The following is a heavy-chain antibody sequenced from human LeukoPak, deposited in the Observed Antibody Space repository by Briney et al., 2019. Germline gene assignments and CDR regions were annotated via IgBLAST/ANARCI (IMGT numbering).Heavy chain of an antibody. J-gene: IGHJ4*02. CDR2: IYYSGST. Sequence: SETLSLTCTVSGGSISSGGYYWSWIRQHPGRGLEWIGYIYYSGSTCYNPSLKSRVTISVDTSKNQFSLKLSSVTAADTAVYYCARDSDSSFDYWGQGTLVTVSS. CDR3: ARDSDSSFDY. D-gene: IGHD2-15*01. CDR1: GGSISSGGYY. V-gene: IGHV4-31*02.